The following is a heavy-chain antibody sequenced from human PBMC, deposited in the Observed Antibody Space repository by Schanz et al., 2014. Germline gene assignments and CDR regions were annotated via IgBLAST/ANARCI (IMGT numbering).Heavy chain of an antibody. CDR1: GYTFTSDS. CDR2: INPSGGST. J-gene: IGHJ5*02. D-gene: IGHD3-10*01. Sequence: QVQLVQSGAEVKKPGSSMKVSCKASGYTFTSDSMHWVRQAPGQGLEWMGMINPSGGSTTYAQKFQGRVTMTRDTSTSTASMELSSLRSEDTAVYYCARERGVRGGGVWKVNWFDPWGQGTLVTVSS. CDR3: ARERGVRGGGVWKVNWFDP. V-gene: IGHV1-46*01.